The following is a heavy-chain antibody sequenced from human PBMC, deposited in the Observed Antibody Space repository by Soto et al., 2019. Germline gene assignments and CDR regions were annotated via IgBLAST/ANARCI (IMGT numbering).Heavy chain of an antibody. D-gene: IGHD3-22*01. J-gene: IGHJ3*02. CDR2: ISGSGVTT. V-gene: IGHV3-23*01. CDR3: AKDRGGSGFRIIDAFDI. CDR1: GVTCSSDA. Sequence: GGSLRLSCAASGVTCSSDAMSWVRQAPGKGLEWVSGISGSGVTTYYADSVKGRFIISRDNSKNTLYVQMNSLRAEDTAVYYCAKDRGGSGFRIIDAFDIWGQGTRVTVS.